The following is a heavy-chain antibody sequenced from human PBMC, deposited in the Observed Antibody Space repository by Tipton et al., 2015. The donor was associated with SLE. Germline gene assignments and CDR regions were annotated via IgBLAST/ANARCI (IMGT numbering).Heavy chain of an antibody. J-gene: IGHJ4*02. D-gene: IGHD6-13*01. Sequence: TLSLTCTVSGGSISSSSYYWGWIRQPPGKGLEWIGSIYYSGSTYYNPSLKSRVTISVDTSKNQFSLKLSSVTAADTAVYYCARRAAAGPRGSFGYWGQGTLVTVPS. CDR2: IYYSGST. CDR1: GGSISSSSYY. CDR3: ARRAAAGPRGSFGY. V-gene: IGHV4-39*01.